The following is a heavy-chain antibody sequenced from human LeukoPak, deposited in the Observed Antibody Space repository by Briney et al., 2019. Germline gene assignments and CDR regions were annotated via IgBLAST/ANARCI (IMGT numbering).Heavy chain of an antibody. D-gene: IGHD3-22*01. CDR1: GFTFSSYA. CDR3: AKAEDYYYDSSGYYYG. J-gene: IGHJ4*02. CDR2: ISGSGGST. V-gene: IGHV3-23*01. Sequence: GGSLRLSCAASGFTFSSYAMSWVRQAPGKGLEWVSAISGSGGSTYYADSVKGRFTIPRDNSKNTLYLQMNSLRAEDTAVYYCAKAEDYYYDSSGYYYGWGQGTLVTVSS.